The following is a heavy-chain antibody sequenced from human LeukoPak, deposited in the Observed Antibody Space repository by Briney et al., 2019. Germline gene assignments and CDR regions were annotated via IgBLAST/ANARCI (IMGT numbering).Heavy chain of an antibody. D-gene: IGHD3-22*01. Sequence: GGSLRLSCAASGFPLSSFEMHWVRQAPGKGLESISYITSTGDTVYYADSVKGRFSISRDNARNSLYLQMNTLRVEDTGVYYCAREYPPRYYYDSSGYLDYWGQGTLVTVSS. CDR3: AREYPPRYYYDSSGYLDY. J-gene: IGHJ4*02. CDR1: GFPLSSFE. CDR2: ITSTGDTV. V-gene: IGHV3-48*03.